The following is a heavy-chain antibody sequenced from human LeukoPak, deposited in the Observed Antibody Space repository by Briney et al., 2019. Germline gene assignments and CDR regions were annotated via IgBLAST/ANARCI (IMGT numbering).Heavy chain of an antibody. V-gene: IGHV4-39*07. CDR1: GGSISSTTYY. CDR3: ARSGYPNYYFDY. J-gene: IGHJ4*02. D-gene: IGHD5-12*01. Sequence: SETLSLTCTVSGGSISSTTYYWGWIRQPPGKGLEWIGSIYYSGSTYYNPSLQSRVTISVDTSKNQFSLKLSSVTAADTAVYYCARSGYPNYYFDYWGQGTLVTVSS. CDR2: IYYSGST.